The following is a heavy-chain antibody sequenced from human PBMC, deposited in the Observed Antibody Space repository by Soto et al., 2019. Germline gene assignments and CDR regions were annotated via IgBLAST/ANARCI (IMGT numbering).Heavy chain of an antibody. D-gene: IGHD6-25*01. CDR1: GFTFSSNC. CDR3: ARAGVGQRLGYDY. J-gene: IGHJ4*02. Sequence: EVQLVESGGGLVQPGGSLRLSCAASGFTFSSNCMSWVRQAPGRGLEWVANIKQDGSEKYYGDSVKGRFIICRDNTKNSLYLQMNSLRAEDTAVYSCARAGVGQRLGYDYWGQGTLVTVSS. CDR2: IKQDGSEK. V-gene: IGHV3-7*01.